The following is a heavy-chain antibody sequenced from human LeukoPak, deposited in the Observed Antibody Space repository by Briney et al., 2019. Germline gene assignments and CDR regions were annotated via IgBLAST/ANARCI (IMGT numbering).Heavy chain of an antibody. CDR3: ARVVGGPPTLGYYYYYMGV. CDR2: VFYSGST. Sequence: SETLSLTCTVSGGSINSYYWSWIRQPPGKGLEWIGYVFYSGSTNYNPSLKGRVTISVDTSMNQFSLKLFSVTAADTAIYYCARVVGGPPTLGYYYYYMGVWGKGTTVTVSS. V-gene: IGHV4-59*01. CDR1: GGSINSYY. J-gene: IGHJ6*03. D-gene: IGHD1-26*01.